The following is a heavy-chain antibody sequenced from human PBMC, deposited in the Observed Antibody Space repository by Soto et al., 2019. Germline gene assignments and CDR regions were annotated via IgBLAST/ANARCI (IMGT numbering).Heavy chain of an antibody. J-gene: IGHJ4*02. CDR3: ARGQEDYDFWSGYYYDY. D-gene: IGHD3-3*01. CDR2: IYYSGST. V-gene: IGHV4-59*01. CDR1: GGSISSYY. Sequence: NPSETLSLTXTVSGGSISSYYWSWIRQPPGKGLEWIGYIYYSGSTNYNPSLKSRVTISVDTSKNQFSLKLSSVTAADTAVYYCARGQEDYDFWSGYYYDYWGQGTLVTVSS.